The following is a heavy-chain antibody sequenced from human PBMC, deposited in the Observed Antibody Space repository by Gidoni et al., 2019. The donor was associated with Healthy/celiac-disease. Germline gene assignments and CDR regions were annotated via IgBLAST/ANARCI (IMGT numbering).Heavy chain of an antibody. V-gene: IGHV4-30-4*01. CDR1: GGSLSSGDYS. CDR3: AREGELDRYCSSTSCYIGL. CDR2: IYYSGST. J-gene: IGHJ3*01. D-gene: IGHD2-2*02. Sequence: QVQLQESGPGLVKPSQTLSLTCTVSGGSLSSGDYSWSWIRQPPGKGLEWIGYIYYSGSTYYNPSLKSRVTISVDTSKNQFSLKLSSVTAADTAVYYCAREGELDRYCSSTSCYIGLWGQGTMVTVSS.